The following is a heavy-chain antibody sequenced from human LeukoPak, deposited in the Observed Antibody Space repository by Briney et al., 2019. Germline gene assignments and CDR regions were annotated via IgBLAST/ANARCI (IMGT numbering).Heavy chain of an antibody. J-gene: IGHJ5*02. Sequence: SETLSLTCTVSGGSISSSSYYWGWIRQPPGKGLEWIGSIYYSGSTYYNPSLKSRVTISVDTSKNQFSLKLSSVTAPDTAVYYCARHSPFYDYVSWFDPWGQGTLVTVSS. CDR3: ARHSPFYDYVSWFDP. V-gene: IGHV4-39*01. CDR1: GGSISSSSYY. D-gene: IGHD3-16*01. CDR2: IYYSGST.